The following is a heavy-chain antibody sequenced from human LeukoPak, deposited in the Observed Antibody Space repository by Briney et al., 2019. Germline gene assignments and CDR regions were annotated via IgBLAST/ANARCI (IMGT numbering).Heavy chain of an antibody. CDR3: AREVRSSGYSLDY. D-gene: IGHD3-22*01. CDR2: IYSSGST. Sequence: PSEALSLTCTVSGGSISSYYWSWIRQPAGKGLEWIGRIYSSGSTNYNPSLKSRVTMSVDTSKNQFSLKLRSVTAADTAVYYCAREVRSSGYSLDYWGQGTLVTVSS. J-gene: IGHJ4*02. V-gene: IGHV4-4*07. CDR1: GGSISSYY.